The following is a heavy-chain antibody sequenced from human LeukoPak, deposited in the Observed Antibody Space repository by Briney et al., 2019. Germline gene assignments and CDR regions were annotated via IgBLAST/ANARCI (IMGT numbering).Heavy chain of an antibody. Sequence: GASVKVSCKASGYTFTSYYMYWVRQAPGQGLEWMGIINPSGGSTSYAQKFQGRVTMTRDTSTSTVYMELSSLRSEDTAVYYCARGGGAPGYYDSSGYYYEQGWFDPWGQGTLVTVSS. CDR2: INPSGGST. CDR1: GYTFTSYY. J-gene: IGHJ5*02. V-gene: IGHV1-46*01. D-gene: IGHD3-22*01. CDR3: ARGGGAPGYYDSSGYYYEQGWFDP.